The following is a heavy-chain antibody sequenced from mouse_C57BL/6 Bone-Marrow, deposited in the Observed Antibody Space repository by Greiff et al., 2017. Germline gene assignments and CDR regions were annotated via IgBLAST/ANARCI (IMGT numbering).Heavy chain of an antibody. CDR3: ARRQVYDGYPFAY. CDR1: GYTFTSYG. CDR2: IYPRSGNT. J-gene: IGHJ3*01. Sequence: VQGVESGAELARPGASVKLSCKASGYTFTSYGISWVKQRTGQGLEWIGEIYPRSGNTYYNEKFKGKATLTADKSSSTAYMELRRLTSVYSAVYFCARRQVYDGYPFAYWGQGTLVTVSA. D-gene: IGHD2-3*01. V-gene: IGHV1-81*01.